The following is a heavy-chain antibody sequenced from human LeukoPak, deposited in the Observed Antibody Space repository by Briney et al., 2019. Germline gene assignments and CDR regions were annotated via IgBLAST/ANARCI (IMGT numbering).Heavy chain of an antibody. Sequence: SETLSLTCSVSDDSVTMYYWTWIRQPPGKGLEWIGYVDHTGSTNFNPSLNGRVSISRDTTKNLFSLRLRSVTAADTAVYYCARGLWFGDENPPYFDYWGQGILVTVSS. D-gene: IGHD3-10*01. J-gene: IGHJ4*02. V-gene: IGHV4-59*02. CDR1: DDSVTMYY. CDR3: ARGLWFGDENPPYFDY. CDR2: VDHTGST.